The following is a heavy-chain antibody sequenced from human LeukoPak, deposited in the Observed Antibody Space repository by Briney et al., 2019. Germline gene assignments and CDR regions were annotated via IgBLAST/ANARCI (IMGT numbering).Heavy chain of an antibody. V-gene: IGHV4-59*01. CDR3: ARVPYYYDSSGYYPYYYYGTDV. CDR1: GGSISSYY. D-gene: IGHD3-22*01. CDR2: IYYSGST. Sequence: SETLSLTCTVSGGSISSYYWSWIRQPPGKGLEWIGYIYYSGSTNYNPSLKSRVTISVDTSKNQFSLKLSSVTAADTAVYYCARVPYYYDSSGYYPYYYYGTDVWGQGTTVTVSS. J-gene: IGHJ6*02.